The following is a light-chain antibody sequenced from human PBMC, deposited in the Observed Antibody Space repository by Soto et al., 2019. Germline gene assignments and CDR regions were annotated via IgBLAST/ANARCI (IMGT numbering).Light chain of an antibody. Sequence: DIQMTQSPSTLSASVGDRVTITCRASQSISSWLAWYQQKPGKAPKLLIYKASTLESGVPSRFSGSGSGTGLTLTLKSLPAYDFSTYFRQQFNSYPGTFCQGTKVEIK. CDR1: QSISSW. V-gene: IGKV1-5*03. CDR2: KAS. J-gene: IGKJ1*01. CDR3: QQFNSYPGT.